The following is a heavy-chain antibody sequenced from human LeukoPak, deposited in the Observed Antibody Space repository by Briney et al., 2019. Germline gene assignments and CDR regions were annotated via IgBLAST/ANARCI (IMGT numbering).Heavy chain of an antibody. D-gene: IGHD3-22*01. J-gene: IGHJ4*02. V-gene: IGHV4-59*01. CDR3: ARVMGDSSGYYQIGFDY. CDR1: GGSISSYY. CDR2: IYYSGST. Sequence: SETLSLTCTVSGGSISSYYWSWIRQPPGKGLEWIGYIYYSGSTNYNPSLKSRVTISVDTSKNQFSLKLSSVTAADTAVYYCARVMGDSSGYYQIGFDYWGQGTLVTVSS.